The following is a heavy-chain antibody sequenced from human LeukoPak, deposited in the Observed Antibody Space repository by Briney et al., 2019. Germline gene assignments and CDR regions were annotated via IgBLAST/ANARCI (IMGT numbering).Heavy chain of an antibody. CDR3: AREIGPIQLHLWGSAFDY. CDR1: GYTFSNYY. J-gene: IGHJ4*02. D-gene: IGHD5-18*01. Sequence: ASVTVSCKASGYTFSNYYIHWVRQSPGQGLEGMGIINPSGGSRSCAQKFQGRLTVTRDTSTSTVYMELSSLRSEDTAVYYCAREIGPIQLHLWGSAFDYWGQGTLVTVSS. CDR2: INPSGGSR. V-gene: IGHV1-46*01.